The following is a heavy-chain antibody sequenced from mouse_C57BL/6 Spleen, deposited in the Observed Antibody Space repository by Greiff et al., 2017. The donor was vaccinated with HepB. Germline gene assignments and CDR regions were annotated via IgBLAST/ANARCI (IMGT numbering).Heavy chain of an antibody. V-gene: IGHV1-19*01. CDR2: INPYNGGT. J-gene: IGHJ1*03. D-gene: IGHD1-1*01. CDR1: GYTFTDYY. Sequence: VQLQQSGPVLVKPGASVKMSCKASGYTFTDYYMNWVKQSHGKSLEWIGVINPYNGGTSYNQKFKGKATLTVDKSSSTAYMELNSLTSEDSAVYYCARSDYYGSSSRYFDVWGTGTTVTVSS. CDR3: ARSDYYGSSSRYFDV.